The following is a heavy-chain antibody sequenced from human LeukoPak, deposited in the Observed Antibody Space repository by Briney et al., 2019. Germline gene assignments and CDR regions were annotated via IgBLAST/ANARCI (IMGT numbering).Heavy chain of an antibody. V-gene: IGHV4-39*01. CDR1: GGSISSSSYY. CDR3: ARHDVVSRAFDT. D-gene: IGHD2-15*01. J-gene: IGHJ3*02. CDR2: IYYSGST. Sequence: PSETLSLTCTVSGGSISSSSYYWGWIRQPPGKGLEWIGSIYYSGSTYYNPPLKSRVTISVDTSKNQFSLKLSSVTAADTAVYYCARHDVVSRAFDTWGPGTMVTVSS.